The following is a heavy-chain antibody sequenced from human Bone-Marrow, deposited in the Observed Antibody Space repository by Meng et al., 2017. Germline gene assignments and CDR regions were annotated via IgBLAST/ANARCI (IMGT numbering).Heavy chain of an antibody. CDR2: IKQDGSEK. V-gene: IGHV3-7*01. CDR1: GFTFSSYW. Sequence: LSLTCAASGFTFSSYWMSWVRQAPGKGLEWVANIKQDGSEKYYVDSVKGRFTISRDNAKNSLYLQMNSLRAEDTAVYYCARGSIHYYDSSGDAFDIWGQGTMVTVSS. CDR3: ARGSIHYYDSSGDAFDI. J-gene: IGHJ3*02. D-gene: IGHD3-22*01.